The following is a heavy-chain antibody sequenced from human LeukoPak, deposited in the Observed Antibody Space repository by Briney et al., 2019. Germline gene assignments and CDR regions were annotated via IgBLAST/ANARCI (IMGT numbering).Heavy chain of an antibody. D-gene: IGHD3-3*01. CDR3: AKPHYDFWSGYWGGDY. J-gene: IGHJ4*02. CDR2: ISGSGGGT. CDR1: GFTFSSYA. Sequence: GGSLRLSCAASGFTFSSYAMSWVRQAPGKGLEWVSAISGSGGGTYYADSVKGRFTISRDNSKNTLYLQMNSLRAEDTAVYYCAKPHYDFWSGYWGGDYWGQGTLVTVS. V-gene: IGHV3-23*01.